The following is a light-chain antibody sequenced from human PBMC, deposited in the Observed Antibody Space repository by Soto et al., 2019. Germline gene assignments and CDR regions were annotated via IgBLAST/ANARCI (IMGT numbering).Light chain of an antibody. CDR2: GAS. CDR1: QSVSSN. Sequence: EIVMTQSPATLSVSPGERATLSCRASQSVSSNLAWYQHTPGQAPRLLIYGASTRATGIPARFSGSGSGTEFTLTISSLQSEDFAVNYCQQYNNWPYTFGQGTKLEIK. CDR3: QQYNNWPYT. V-gene: IGKV3D-15*01. J-gene: IGKJ2*01.